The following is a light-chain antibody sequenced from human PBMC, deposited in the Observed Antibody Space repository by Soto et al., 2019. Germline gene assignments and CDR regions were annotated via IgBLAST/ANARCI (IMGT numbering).Light chain of an antibody. Sequence: DIQMTQSPSTLSASVGDRVTITCRASQSISSWLAWYQQKPGKAPKLLIYDASSLESGVPSRFSGSGSGTDFILTFTSLHLDYFATYYSQKYNSYRPFGKGTKV. CDR1: QSISSW. CDR3: QKYNSYRP. J-gene: IGKJ1*01. CDR2: DAS. V-gene: IGKV1-5*01.